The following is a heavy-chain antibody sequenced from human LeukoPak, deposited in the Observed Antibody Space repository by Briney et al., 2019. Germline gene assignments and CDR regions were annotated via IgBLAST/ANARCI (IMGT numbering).Heavy chain of an antibody. J-gene: IGHJ4*02. V-gene: IGHV3-23*01. D-gene: IGHD2-21*01. Sequence: GGSLRLSCAASGFTFGAYAMTWVRQAPGKGLEWVSGISDSGLSTYYTYYADSVKGRFTISRDNSKKMVFLQMNSLRAEDTAVYFCASDHFEAVSDRRGASDYWGQGTLVTVSS. CDR2: ISDSGLSTYYT. CDR1: GFTFGAYA. CDR3: ASDHFEAVSDRRGASDY.